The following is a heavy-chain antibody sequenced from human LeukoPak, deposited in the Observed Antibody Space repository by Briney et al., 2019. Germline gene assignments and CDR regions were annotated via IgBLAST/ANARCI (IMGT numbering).Heavy chain of an antibody. CDR1: GGSISSYY. V-gene: IGHV4-59*12. CDR2: IYYSGST. J-gene: IGHJ4*02. D-gene: IGHD3-10*01. CDR3: ARSSLWFGELFDY. Sequence: SETLSLTCTVSGGSISSYYWSWIRQPPGKGLEWIGYIYYSGSTNYNPSLKSRVTMSVDTSKNQFSLKLSSVTAADTAVYYCARSSLWFGELFDYWGQGTLVTVSS.